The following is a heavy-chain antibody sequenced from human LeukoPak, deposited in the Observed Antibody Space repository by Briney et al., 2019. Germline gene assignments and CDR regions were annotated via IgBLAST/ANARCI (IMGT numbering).Heavy chain of an antibody. D-gene: IGHD3-9*01. Sequence: PGGSLRLSCAASGFTFSSYGMHWVRQAPGKGLEWVAVIWYDGSNKYYADSVKGRFTISRDNSKNTPYLQMNSLRAEDTAVYYCARAGPDILTGYSLDYWGQGTLVTVSS. CDR2: IWYDGSNK. J-gene: IGHJ4*02. CDR1: GFTFSSYG. V-gene: IGHV3-33*01. CDR3: ARAGPDILTGYSLDY.